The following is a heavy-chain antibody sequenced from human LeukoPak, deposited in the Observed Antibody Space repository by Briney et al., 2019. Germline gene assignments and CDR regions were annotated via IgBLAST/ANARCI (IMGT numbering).Heavy chain of an antibody. CDR2: INHSGST. CDR3: ARLHSSFLQSYFDY. Sequence: SETLSLTCAVYGGSFSGYYWSWIRQPPGKGLEWIGEINHSGSTNYNPSLKSRVTISVDTSKNQFSLKLSSVTAADTAVYYCARLHSSFLQSYFDYWGQGTLVTVSS. D-gene: IGHD6-6*01. V-gene: IGHV4-34*01. CDR1: GGSFSGYY. J-gene: IGHJ4*02.